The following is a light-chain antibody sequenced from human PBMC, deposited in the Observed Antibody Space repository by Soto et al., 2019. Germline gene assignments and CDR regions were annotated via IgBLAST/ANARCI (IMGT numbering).Light chain of an antibody. J-gene: IGKJ5*01. Sequence: IQLTQSPSSLSASAGDRVTITCRASQGISSALAWYQQKPGKAPKLLIYDASSLQSGVPSRFSGSGSDTDFTLTISGLQPEDVATYYCHQFNDYPPTFGQGTRLEIK. V-gene: IGKV1D-13*01. CDR3: HQFNDYPPT. CDR1: QGISSA. CDR2: DAS.